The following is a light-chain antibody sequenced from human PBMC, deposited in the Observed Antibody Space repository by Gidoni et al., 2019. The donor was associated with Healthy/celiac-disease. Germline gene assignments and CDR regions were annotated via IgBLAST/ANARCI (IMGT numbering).Light chain of an antibody. J-gene: IGKJ4*01. Sequence: DIQMTQSPSSLSASVGDRVTITCQASQDISNYLNWYQQKPGKAPKLLIYDASNLETGVPSRFSGSGPGTDFTFTISSLQPEDIATYYCQQYDNLPPGFGGGTKVEIK. V-gene: IGKV1-33*01. CDR3: QQYDNLPPG. CDR1: QDISNY. CDR2: DAS.